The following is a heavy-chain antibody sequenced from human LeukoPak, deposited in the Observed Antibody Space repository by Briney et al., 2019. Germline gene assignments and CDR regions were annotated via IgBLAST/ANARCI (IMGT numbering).Heavy chain of an antibody. J-gene: IGHJ3*02. CDR1: GYSFTGYY. CDR2: ITPNSDGT. D-gene: IGHD3-10*01. V-gene: IGHV1-2*02. Sequence: ASVKVSCKTSGYSFTGYYMHWVRQAPGQGLEWMGCITPNSDGTEYAQKFQGRVTMTRDTSISTAYMELSRLRSDDTAVYYCASGDYSGTKPDPIDMWGQGTLVTVSS. CDR3: ASGDYSGTKPDPIDM.